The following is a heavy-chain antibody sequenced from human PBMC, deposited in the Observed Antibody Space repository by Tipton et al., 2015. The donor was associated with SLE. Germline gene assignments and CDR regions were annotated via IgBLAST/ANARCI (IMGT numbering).Heavy chain of an antibody. CDR2: INHSGST. Sequence: TLSLTCAVYGGSFSGYYWSWIRQPPGKGLEWIGEINHSGSTNYNPSLKSRVTISVDTSKNQFSLKLSSVTAAGTAVYYCARGRVDVWYYDFWSGYPHDAFDIWGQGTMVTVSS. V-gene: IGHV4-34*01. J-gene: IGHJ3*02. D-gene: IGHD3-3*01. CDR3: ARGRVDVWYYDFWSGYPHDAFDI. CDR1: GGSFSGYY.